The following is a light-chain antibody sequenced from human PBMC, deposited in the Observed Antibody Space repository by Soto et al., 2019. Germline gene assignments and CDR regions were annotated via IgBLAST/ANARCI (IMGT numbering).Light chain of an antibody. CDR3: AAWDDSLNGYV. CDR2: NNN. J-gene: IGLJ1*01. CDR1: SSNIGGNP. V-gene: IGLV1-44*01. Sequence: QSLLTQPPSASGTPGQRVTISCSGTSSNIGGNPVNWYQQLPQTAPKLLIYNNNRRPSGVPDRFSGSKSGTSASLAISGLQSEDEADFYCAAWDDSLNGYVFGAGTKLTVL.